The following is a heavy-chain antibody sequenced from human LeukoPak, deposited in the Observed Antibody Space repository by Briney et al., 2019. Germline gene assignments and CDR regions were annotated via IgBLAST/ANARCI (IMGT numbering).Heavy chain of an antibody. V-gene: IGHV3-23*01. D-gene: IGHD2-15*01. Sequence: GGSLRLSCAASGFTFSSYAMSWVRQAPGKGLEWVSAISGSGGSTYYADSVEGRFTISRDNSKNTLYLQMNSLRAEDTAVYYCAKVFEDIVVVVAAIFDYWGQGTLVTVSS. CDR3: AKVFEDIVVVVAAIFDY. J-gene: IGHJ4*02. CDR1: GFTFSSYA. CDR2: ISGSGGST.